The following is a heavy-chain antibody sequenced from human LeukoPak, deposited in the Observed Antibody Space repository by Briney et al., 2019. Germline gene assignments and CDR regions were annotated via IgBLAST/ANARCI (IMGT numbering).Heavy chain of an antibody. CDR3: ARDRDYYDSSALRY. D-gene: IGHD3-22*01. CDR1: GFTFSDYY. J-gene: IGHJ4*02. V-gene: IGHV3-11*01. Sequence: GGSLRLSCAASGFTFSDYYMSWIRQAPGKGLEWVSYISSSGSTIYYADSVKGRFTISRDNAENSLYLQMNSLRAEDTAVYYCARDRDYYDSSALRYWGQGTLVTVSS. CDR2: ISSSGSTI.